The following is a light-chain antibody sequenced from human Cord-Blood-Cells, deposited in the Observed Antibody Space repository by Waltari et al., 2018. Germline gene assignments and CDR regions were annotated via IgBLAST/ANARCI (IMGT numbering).Light chain of an antibody. CDR3: SSYTSSSTWV. V-gene: IGLV2-14*03. CDR2: YVS. CDR1: SSDVGGYNY. Sequence: QSALTQPASVSGSPGQSITISCTGTSSDVGGYNYVSWYQHHPGKAAKLILYYVSNRPSGVSTRVSGSKTGNTASLSISGLQAEDEADYYCSSYTSSSTWVFGGGTKLTVL. J-gene: IGLJ3*02.